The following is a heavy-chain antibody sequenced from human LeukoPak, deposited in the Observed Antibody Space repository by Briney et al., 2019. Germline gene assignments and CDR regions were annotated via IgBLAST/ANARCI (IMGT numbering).Heavy chain of an antibody. J-gene: IGHJ4*02. V-gene: IGHV1-18*01. Sequence: ASVKVSCKASGYTFTSYGISWVRQAPGQGLEWMGWISAYNGNTNYAQKLQGRVTMTTDTSTSTAYIELRSLRSDDTAVYYCARDLRYYGSGSRSDYWGQGTLVTVSS. D-gene: IGHD3-10*01. CDR3: ARDLRYYGSGSRSDY. CDR2: ISAYNGNT. CDR1: GYTFTSYG.